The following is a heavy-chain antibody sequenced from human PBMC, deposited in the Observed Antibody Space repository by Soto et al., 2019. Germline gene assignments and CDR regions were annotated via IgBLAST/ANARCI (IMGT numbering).Heavy chain of an antibody. CDR1: GVSFSGYY. CDR2: INHSGST. CDR3: ARERYSGYALRGYYYYYMDV. Sequence: SETLSLTCAVYGVSFSGYYWSWIRQPPGKGLEWIGEINHSGSTNYNPSLKSRVTISVDTSKNQFSLKLSSVTAADTAVYYCARERYSGYALRGYYYYYMDVWGKGTTVTVSS. D-gene: IGHD5-12*01. J-gene: IGHJ6*03. V-gene: IGHV4-34*01.